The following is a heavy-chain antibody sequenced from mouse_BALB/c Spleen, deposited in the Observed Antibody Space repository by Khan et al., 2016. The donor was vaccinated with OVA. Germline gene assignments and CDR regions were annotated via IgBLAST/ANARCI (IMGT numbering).Heavy chain of an antibody. D-gene: IGHD1-2*01. Sequence: QVQLQQPGAELVRPGASVKLSCKASGYSFTSYWMNWVKQRPGQGLEWIGIIHPSDSETRLNQKFKDRATLTVDKSSSTDYMQISSPTSEASVVYYGARGNTASYWYFDVWGAGTTVTVSS. J-gene: IGHJ1*01. CDR1: GYSFTSYW. CDR2: IHPSDSET. V-gene: IGHV1-61*01. CDR3: ARGNTASYWYFDV.